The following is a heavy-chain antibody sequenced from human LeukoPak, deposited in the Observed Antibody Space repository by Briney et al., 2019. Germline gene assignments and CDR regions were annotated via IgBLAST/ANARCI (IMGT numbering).Heavy chain of an antibody. D-gene: IGHD3-10*01. Sequence: SQTLSLTCTVSGGSISSGGYYWSWIRQHPGKGLEWIGYIYYSGSTHYNPSLKSRVTISVDTSKNQFSLKLSSVTAADTAVYYCARGMSSMVRGVTFWFDPWGQGTLVTVSS. CDR2: IYYSGST. J-gene: IGHJ5*02. CDR1: GGSISSGGYY. CDR3: ARGMSSMVRGVTFWFDP. V-gene: IGHV4-31*03.